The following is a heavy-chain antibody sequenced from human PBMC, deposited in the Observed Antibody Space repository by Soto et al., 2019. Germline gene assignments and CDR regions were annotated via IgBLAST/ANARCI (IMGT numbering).Heavy chain of an antibody. D-gene: IGHD3-3*01. CDR2: ISGGGGST. CDR1: GFSFRNYA. J-gene: IGHJ6*02. V-gene: IGHV3-23*04. Sequence: DEQLVESGGGSLQPGGSLRLSCAASGFSFRNYAMTWVRQSPGKGLEWVSLISGGGGSTNYADSVKGRFSISRDNSQNMRYLQMNGLRGEDTALYYCAKLKGGLGRFYGMDAWGQGTMVIVSS. CDR3: AKLKGGLGRFYGMDA.